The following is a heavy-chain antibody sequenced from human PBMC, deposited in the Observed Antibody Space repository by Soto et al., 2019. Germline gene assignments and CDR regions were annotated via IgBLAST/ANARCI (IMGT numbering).Heavy chain of an antibody. CDR3: VRDGSGNLYLNWFDP. V-gene: IGHV3-48*02. Sequence: GGSLRLSCAASGFTFGSYSMNWVRQAPGKGLEWISYISSHSSTLYYADSVKGRFTISRDNAGNSLYLQMNSLRDEDTAVYYCVRDGSGNLYLNWFDPWGQGTLVTVSS. J-gene: IGHJ5*02. CDR1: GFTFGSYS. CDR2: ISSHSSTL. D-gene: IGHD6-19*01.